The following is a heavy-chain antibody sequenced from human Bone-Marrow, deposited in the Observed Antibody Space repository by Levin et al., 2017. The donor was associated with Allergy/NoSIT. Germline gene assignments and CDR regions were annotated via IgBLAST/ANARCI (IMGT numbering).Heavy chain of an antibody. CDR1: GFTFSSYW. Sequence: PGGSLRLSCAASGFTFSSYWMSWVRQAPGKGLEWVANIKQDGSEKYYLDSVKGRFTISRDNAKNSLYLQMNSLRAEDTAVYYCARLIVLVVYAKNWFDPWGQGTLVTVSS. D-gene: IGHD2-8*02. CDR3: ARLIVLVVYAKNWFDP. CDR2: IKQDGSEK. V-gene: IGHV3-7*03. J-gene: IGHJ5*02.